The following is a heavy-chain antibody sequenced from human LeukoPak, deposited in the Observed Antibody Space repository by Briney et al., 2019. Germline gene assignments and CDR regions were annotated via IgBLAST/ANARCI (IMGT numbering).Heavy chain of an antibody. Sequence: GGSLRLSCAASGFTFISYGMHWVRQAPGKGLEYVSAISSNGGSTYYANSVKGRFTISRDNSKNTLYLQMGSLRAEDMAVYYCARDYRAGNFWSGYYTIDYWGQGTLVTVSS. J-gene: IGHJ4*02. V-gene: IGHV3-64*01. CDR1: GFTFISYG. D-gene: IGHD3-3*01. CDR2: ISSNGGST. CDR3: ARDYRAGNFWSGYYTIDY.